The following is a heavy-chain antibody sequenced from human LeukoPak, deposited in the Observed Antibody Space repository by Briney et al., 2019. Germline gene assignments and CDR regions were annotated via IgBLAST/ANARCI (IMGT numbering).Heavy chain of an antibody. CDR3: ARFPADHYDSSGPFDY. CDR2: IYYSGST. J-gene: IGHJ4*02. Sequence: PSETLSLTCTVSGGSISSGDYYWSWIRQPPGKGLEWIGYIYYSGSTYYNPSLKSRVTISVDTSKNQFSLKLSSVTAADTAVYYCARFPADHYDSSGPFDYWGQGTLVTVSS. D-gene: IGHD3-22*01. V-gene: IGHV4-30-4*01. CDR1: GGSISSGDYY.